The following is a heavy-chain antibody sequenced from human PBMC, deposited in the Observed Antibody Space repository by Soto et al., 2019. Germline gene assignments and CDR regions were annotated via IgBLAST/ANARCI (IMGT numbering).Heavy chain of an antibody. J-gene: IGHJ6*03. CDR3: ARRVTGTTKYYYMDV. Sequence: SETLSLTCTVSGGSISSSSYYWGWIRQPPGKGLEWIGSIYYSGSTYYNPSLKSRVTISVDTSKSQLSLKLSSVTAADTAVYYCARRVTGTTKYYYMDVWGKGTTVTVSS. CDR2: IYYSGST. CDR1: GGSISSSSYY. V-gene: IGHV4-39*01. D-gene: IGHD1-20*01.